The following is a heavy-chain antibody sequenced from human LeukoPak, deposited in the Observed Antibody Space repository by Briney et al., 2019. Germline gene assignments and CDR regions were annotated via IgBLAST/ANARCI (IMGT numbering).Heavy chain of an antibody. CDR1: GFTFSSYA. CDR2: ISGSGGST. J-gene: IGHJ4*02. V-gene: IGHV3-23*01. CDR3: AKAAGVNPVYGEIDY. Sequence: QTGGSLRLSCAASGFTFSSYAMSWVRQAPGKGLEWVSAISGSGGSTYYADSVKGRFTICRDNSKNTLYLQMNSLRAEDTAVYYCAKAAGVNPVYGEIDYWGQGTLVTVSS. D-gene: IGHD4-17*01.